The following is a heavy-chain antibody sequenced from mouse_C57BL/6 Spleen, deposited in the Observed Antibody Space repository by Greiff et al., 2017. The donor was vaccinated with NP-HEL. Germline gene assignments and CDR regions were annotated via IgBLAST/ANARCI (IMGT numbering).Heavy chain of an antibody. CDR3: ARPYGY. Sequence: EVQGVESVAELVRPGASVKLSCTASGFTIKNTYMHWVKQRPEQGLEWIGRIDPANGNTKYAPKFQGKATITADTSSNTAYLQLSSLTSEDTAIYYCARPYGYWGQGTTLTVSS. CDR1: GFTIKNTY. V-gene: IGHV14-3*01. J-gene: IGHJ2*01. CDR2: IDPANGNT. D-gene: IGHD1-1*01.